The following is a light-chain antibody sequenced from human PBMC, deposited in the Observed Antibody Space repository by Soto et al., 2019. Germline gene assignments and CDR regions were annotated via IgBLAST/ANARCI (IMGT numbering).Light chain of an antibody. CDR1: QGIRNF. CDR2: AAS. J-gene: IGKJ3*01. V-gene: IGKV1-27*01. Sequence: DIQMTQSPTSLSASVGDRVTITCRASQGIRNFVAWYQQKPGKAPKLLIYAASTLQSGVPSRFSGSGSGTDFTLTINSLQPEDVENYSCPKYSSVPVFGPGTKVEIK. CDR3: PKYSSVPV.